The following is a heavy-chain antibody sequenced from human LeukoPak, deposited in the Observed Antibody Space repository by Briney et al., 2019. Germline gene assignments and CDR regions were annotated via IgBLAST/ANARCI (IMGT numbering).Heavy chain of an antibody. CDR3: ARRRTGTTHNWFDP. D-gene: IGHD1-1*01. V-gene: IGHV4-4*09. CDR2: FYTSANT. J-gene: IGHJ5*02. CDR1: GGSIRSYF. Sequence: SETLSLTCSVSGGSIRSYFWSWIRQSPGKGLEWIGNFYTSANTNYNPSLKSRVTISVDTSKNQFSLRLTSVTAADTAVYFCARRRTGTTHNWFDPWGQGILVTVSS.